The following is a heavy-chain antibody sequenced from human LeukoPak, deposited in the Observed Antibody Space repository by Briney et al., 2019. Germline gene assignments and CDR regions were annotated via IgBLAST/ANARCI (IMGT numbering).Heavy chain of an antibody. CDR1: GFTFSNSA. CDR3: ARVGRSSWYYYYMDV. D-gene: IGHD6-13*01. J-gene: IGHJ6*03. CDR2: IIPIFGTA. V-gene: IGHV1-69*13. Sequence: ASVKVSCKASGFTFSNSAVQWVRQAPGQGLEWMGGIIPIFGTANYAQKFQGRVTITADESTSTAYMELSSLRSEDTAVYYCARVGRSSWYYYYMDVWGKGTTVTVSS.